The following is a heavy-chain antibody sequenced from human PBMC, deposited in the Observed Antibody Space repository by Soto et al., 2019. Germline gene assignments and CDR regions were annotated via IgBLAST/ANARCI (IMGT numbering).Heavy chain of an antibody. CDR1: GFTVSGNY. J-gene: IGHJ4*02. V-gene: IGHV3-66*01. CDR3: ARNEGYCSDTICQTGRYFDC. D-gene: IGHD2-2*01. CDR2: IYSGGTT. Sequence: EVQLVESGGGLVQPGGSLRLSCAASGFTVSGNYMGWVRQAPGKGLEWVSVIYSGGTTYYADSVKGRFTISRDNSQNTLFLQMDCLRAEDTALYSWARNEGYCSDTICQTGRYFDCWGQGALVTVSS.